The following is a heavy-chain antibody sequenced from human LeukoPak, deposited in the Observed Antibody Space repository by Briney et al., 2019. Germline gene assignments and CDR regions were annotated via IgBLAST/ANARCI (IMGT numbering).Heavy chain of an antibody. J-gene: IGHJ4*02. CDR2: ISYDGSNK. CDR1: GFTFSSYG. CDR3: AKNVMGAAILDY. V-gene: IGHV3-30*18. D-gene: IGHD2-21*01. Sequence: PGGSLRLSCAASGFTFSSYGMHWVRQAPGKGLEWVAVISYDGSNKYYADSVKGRFTISRDNSENTLYLQMNSLRAEDTAVYYCAKNVMGAAILDYWGQGTLVTVSS.